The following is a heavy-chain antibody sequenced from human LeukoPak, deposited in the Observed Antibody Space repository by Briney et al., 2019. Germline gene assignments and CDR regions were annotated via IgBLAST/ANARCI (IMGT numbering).Heavy chain of an antibody. CDR3: AKSSSIAVEGY. D-gene: IGHD6-19*01. Sequence: PGGSLSLSCAASGFTFSDDWMSWVRQAPGKGLEWVANIKQDGSETYYADSVKGRSTISRDNSKNTLYLQMNSLRAEDTAVYYCAKSSSIAVEGYWGQGTLVTVSS. CDR1: GFTFSDDW. J-gene: IGHJ4*02. CDR2: IKQDGSET. V-gene: IGHV3-7*01.